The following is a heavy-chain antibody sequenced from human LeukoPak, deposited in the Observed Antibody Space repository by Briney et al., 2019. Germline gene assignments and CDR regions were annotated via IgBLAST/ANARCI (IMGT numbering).Heavy chain of an antibody. V-gene: IGHV1-69*04. CDR2: IIPILGIT. D-gene: IGHD2-21*02. Sequence: ASVKVSCKGSGGTFSSYDISWVRQAPGQGLEWMGRIIPILGITNYAQKFQGRVTITADRSTNTAYMELSSLRSEDTAVYYCARGLSIVVVTNYYYYGMDVWGQGTTVTVSS. CDR3: ARGLSIVVVTNYYYYGMDV. J-gene: IGHJ6*02. CDR1: GGTFSSYD.